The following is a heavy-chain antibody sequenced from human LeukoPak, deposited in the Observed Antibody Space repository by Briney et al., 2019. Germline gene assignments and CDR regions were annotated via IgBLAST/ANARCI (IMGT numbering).Heavy chain of an antibody. D-gene: IGHD6-6*01. J-gene: IGHJ4*02. CDR1: GYTFPSYF. CDR2: INPTGGST. CDR3: ARTAARRFDY. Sequence: ASVKVTCKASGYTFPSYFMHWVRQAPGQGLEWMGIINPTGGSTTYAQKFQGRVTMTRDTSTSTVYMELSSLRSDDTAVYYCARTAARRFDYWGQGTLVTVSS. V-gene: IGHV1-46*01.